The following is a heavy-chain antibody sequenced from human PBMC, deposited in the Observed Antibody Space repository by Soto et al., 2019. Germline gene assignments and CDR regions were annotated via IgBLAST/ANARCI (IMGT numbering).Heavy chain of an antibody. CDR2: INHSGST. J-gene: IGHJ4*02. D-gene: IGHD1-26*01. Sequence: SSETLSLTCAVYGGSFSGYYWSWIRQPPGKGLEWIGEINHSGSTNYNPSLKSRVTISVDTSKNQFSLKLSSVTAADTAVYYCARGRIPALGANFDYLGQGTLVTVSS. CDR1: GGSFSGYY. V-gene: IGHV4-34*01. CDR3: ARGRIPALGANFDY.